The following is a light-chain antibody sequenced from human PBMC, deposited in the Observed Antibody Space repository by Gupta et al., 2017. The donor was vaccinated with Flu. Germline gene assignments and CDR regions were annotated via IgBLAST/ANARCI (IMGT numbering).Light chain of an antibody. CDR1: SSDVGGYNY. J-gene: IGLJ3*02. Sequence: QSALTQPASVSGSPGQSIAISCTGTSSDVGGYNYVSWYQQHPGKAPKLIIYDVTNRPSGVSNRFSGSQSGNTASLTISGLQAEDEADYYCSSYRSSSTWVFGGGTKVTVL. CDR2: DVT. V-gene: IGLV2-14*01. CDR3: SSYRSSSTWV.